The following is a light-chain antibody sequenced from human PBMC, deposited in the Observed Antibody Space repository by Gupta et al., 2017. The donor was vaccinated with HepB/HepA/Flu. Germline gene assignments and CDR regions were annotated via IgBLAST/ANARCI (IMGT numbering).Light chain of an antibody. CDR3: CSYAGSYTLVV. CDR2: DVS. J-gene: IGLJ2*01. V-gene: IGLV2-11*01. Sequence: QSALTQPRSVSGSPGQSVTISCTGTSSDVGGYNYVSWYQQHPGKAPKLRIYDVSKRPSGVPDRFSGSKSGNTPSLTISGLQAEDEADYYCCSYAGSYTLVVFGGGTKLTVL. CDR1: SSDVGGYNY.